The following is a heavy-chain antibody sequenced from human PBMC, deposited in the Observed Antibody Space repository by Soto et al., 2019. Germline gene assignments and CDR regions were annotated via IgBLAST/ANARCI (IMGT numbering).Heavy chain of an antibody. V-gene: IGHV1-46*01. CDR3: AREVLIDLNYFDY. CDR1: GYTFTNYH. CDR2: INPSGGTT. Sequence: PRASVKVSCKASGYTFTNYHIHWVRQAPEDGLEWMGRINPSGGTTIYAQKFHGRVTMTRDTSTGTVYMELSSLRSEDTAVYYCAREVLIDLNYFDYWGQGALVTVSS. J-gene: IGHJ4*02. D-gene: IGHD2-21*01.